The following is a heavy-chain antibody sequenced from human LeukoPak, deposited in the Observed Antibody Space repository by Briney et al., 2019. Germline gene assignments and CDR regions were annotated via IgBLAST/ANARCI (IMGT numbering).Heavy chain of an antibody. V-gene: IGHV3-7*04. Sequence: GGSLRLSCAVSGFTFSGYSMNWVRQAPGEGLDWVASTKRDESEKYSADSVKGRFTISRDNAKNSLYLQMNSLKAEDTAVYYCARGSCYSNKCYTLEAFDLWGQGTVVTVSP. CDR3: ARGSCYSNKCYTLEAFDL. CDR2: TKRDESEK. D-gene: IGHD2-2*02. CDR1: GFTFSGYS. J-gene: IGHJ3*01.